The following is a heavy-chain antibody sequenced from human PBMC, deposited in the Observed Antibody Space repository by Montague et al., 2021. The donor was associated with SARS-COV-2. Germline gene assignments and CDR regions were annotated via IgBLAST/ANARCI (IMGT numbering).Heavy chain of an antibody. J-gene: IGHJ4*02. Sequence: TVYAQNFQGRLTIAEDTSADTAYMELSRLRSDDTAVYYCATSADWGSTGRFDFWGQGTLVTVYS. CDR2: T. CDR3: ATSADWGSTGRFDF. D-gene: IGHD7-27*01. V-gene: IGHV1-24*01.